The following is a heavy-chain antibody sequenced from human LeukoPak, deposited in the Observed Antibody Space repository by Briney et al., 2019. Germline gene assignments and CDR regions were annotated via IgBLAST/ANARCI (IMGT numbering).Heavy chain of an antibody. CDR2: ISAYNGNT. D-gene: IGHD6-19*01. CDR3: ARSGYIGDWFAGEPNYYSHSMDV. V-gene: IGHV1-18*01. CDR1: GYTFTSYG. Sequence: GASVKVSCKASGYTFTSYGITWVRQAPGQGFEWMGWISAYNGNTKYEKKLQGRVTMTTDTSTSTAYMELRSLRSDDTAVYYCARSGYIGDWFAGEPNYYSHSMDVWGQGTTVTVSS. J-gene: IGHJ6*02.